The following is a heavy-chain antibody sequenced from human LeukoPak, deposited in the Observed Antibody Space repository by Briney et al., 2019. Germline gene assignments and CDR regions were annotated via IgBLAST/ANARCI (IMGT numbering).Heavy chain of an antibody. CDR3: AREYISGWYDH. J-gene: IGHJ5*02. CDR2: LSYDGSNR. Sequence: GGSLRLSCAASGFTFSTYNIHWVRQAPGKGLEWVAVLSYDGSNRYSADSVKGRFTISRDNSKHTVYLQMNSLRAEDTALYYCAREYISGWYDHWGQGTLVTVSS. V-gene: IGHV3-30-3*01. D-gene: IGHD6-19*01. CDR1: GFTFSTYN.